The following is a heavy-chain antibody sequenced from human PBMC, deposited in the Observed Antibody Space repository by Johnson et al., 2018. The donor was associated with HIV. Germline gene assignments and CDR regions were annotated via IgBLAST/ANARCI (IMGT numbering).Heavy chain of an antibody. CDR3: AKDSGYDFWSGYYTDDAFDI. D-gene: IGHD3-3*01. CDR2: IKSKTDGGTT. Sequence: VQLVESGGGVVQPGRSLRLSCAASGFTFSSYAMHWVRQSPGKGLEWVGRIKSKTDGGTTDYAAPVKGRFTISRDDSKNTLYLQMNSLRAEDTAVYYCAKDSGYDFWSGYYTDDAFDIWGQGTLVTVSS. V-gene: IGHV3-15*01. J-gene: IGHJ3*02. CDR1: GFTFSSYA.